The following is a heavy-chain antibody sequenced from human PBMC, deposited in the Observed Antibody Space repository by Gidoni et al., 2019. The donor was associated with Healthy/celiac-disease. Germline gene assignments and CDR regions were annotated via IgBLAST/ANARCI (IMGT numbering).Heavy chain of an antibody. J-gene: IGHJ6*02. CDR1: GGSIRSYY. CDR2: IYYSGST. D-gene: IGHD3-16*01. CDR3: ARHNVWGSFMDV. Sequence: QVQLQESGPGLVKPSETLSLTCTVSGGSIRSYYWSWIRQPPGKGLEWIGYIYYSGSTNYNPSLNSRVTISVDTSKNQFSLKLSSVTAADTAVYYCARHNVWGSFMDVWGQGTTVTVSS. V-gene: IGHV4-59*08.